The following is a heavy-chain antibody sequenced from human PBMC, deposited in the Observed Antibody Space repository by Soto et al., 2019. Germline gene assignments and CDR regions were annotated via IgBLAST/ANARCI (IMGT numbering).Heavy chain of an antibody. CDR3: ARGQEGVVATH. D-gene: IGHD5-12*01. V-gene: IGHV4-34*01. CDR2: VKDGGHT. CDR1: GGSLSGYY. Sequence: QVQLQQWGAGLLKPSETLSLNCAVTGGSLSGYYWSWIRQPPGKGLEWIGEVKDGGHTNYSPSLRGRVTISSDTPNNPFSLRLNSVTAADTGVYYCARGQEGVVATHWDQGSLVTVSS. J-gene: IGHJ4*02.